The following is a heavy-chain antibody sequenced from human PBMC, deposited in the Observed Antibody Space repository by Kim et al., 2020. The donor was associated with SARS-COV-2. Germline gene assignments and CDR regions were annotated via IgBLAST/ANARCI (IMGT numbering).Heavy chain of an antibody. CDR3: VKDVLSLLWLGELGYFHS. J-gene: IGHJ4*01. D-gene: IGHD3-16*01. CDR2: INYNSETV. Sequence: GGSLRLSCAASGFSFHVYTFHWVRQAPGKGLEWVSSINYNSETVGFADSVKGRFTISRENNKYSLYLPMNSLRADDAALYFCVKDVLSLLWLGELGYFHSWGPGTQVTVSS. CDR1: GFSFHVYT. V-gene: IGHV3-9*01.